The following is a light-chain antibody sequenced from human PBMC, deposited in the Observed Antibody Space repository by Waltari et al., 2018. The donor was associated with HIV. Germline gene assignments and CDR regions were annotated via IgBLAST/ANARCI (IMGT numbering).Light chain of an antibody. CDR2: AAS. V-gene: IGKV1-39*01. CDR3: QQSYSTPWT. CDR1: QSISSY. Sequence: DIQMTQSPSSLSASVGYRATITCRASQSISSYLNWYQQKQGKTPKLLIYAASSLQSGVPLRFSGSGSGIDFTLTIRSLQPEDFATYYWQQSYSTPWTFGQGTKVEIK. J-gene: IGKJ1*01.